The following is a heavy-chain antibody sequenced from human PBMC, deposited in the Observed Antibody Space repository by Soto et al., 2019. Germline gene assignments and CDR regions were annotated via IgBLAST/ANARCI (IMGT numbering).Heavy chain of an antibody. CDR2: LYASDST. CDR1: GFTVSSHY. D-gene: IGHD4-17*01. V-gene: IGHV3-53*01. J-gene: IGHJ3*01. CDR3: ATTVTRLMALDV. Sequence: GGSLRLSCAASGFTVSSHYMSWVRQTPGKGLEWVSILYASDSTFYADSVEGRFTISRDNSKNTVYLQLNSLRAEDTAVYYCATTVTRLMALDVWGQGTMVTVSS.